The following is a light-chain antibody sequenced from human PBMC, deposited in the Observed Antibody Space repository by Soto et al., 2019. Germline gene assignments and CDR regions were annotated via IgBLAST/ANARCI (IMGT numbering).Light chain of an antibody. Sequence: EIVLTQSPGTLSLSPGERATLSCRASQSVSGTYLAWYQQTPGQAPRLLIYGASSRATGIPDRFSGSGSGTDFTLTISRLEPEDFTVYYCQQYGTLPTTSGPGT. CDR3: QQYGTLPTT. CDR2: GAS. CDR1: QSVSGTY. V-gene: IGKV3-20*01. J-gene: IGKJ3*01.